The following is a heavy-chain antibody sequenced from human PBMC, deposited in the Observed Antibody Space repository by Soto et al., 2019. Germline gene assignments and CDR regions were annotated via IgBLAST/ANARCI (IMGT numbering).Heavy chain of an antibody. CDR2: IYRTGST. J-gene: IGHJ4*02. V-gene: IGHV4-4*02. Sequence: TCAVSVGSFTSNNWWTWVRQPPGQGLEWIGEIYRTGSTNYNASLKSRVTXSLDKSENQFSLKVTSLTAADTAVYYCASRDPGTSVDYWGQGTLVTVS. CDR3: ASRDPGTSVDY. D-gene: IGHD1-7*01. CDR1: VGSFTSNNW.